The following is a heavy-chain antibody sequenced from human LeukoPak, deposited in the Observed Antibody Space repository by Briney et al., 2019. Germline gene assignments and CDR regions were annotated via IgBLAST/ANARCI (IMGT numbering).Heavy chain of an antibody. V-gene: IGHV3-33*01. CDR1: GFTFSSYG. CDR3: ARDAHYGDYEPPYFDY. D-gene: IGHD4-17*01. Sequence: GGSLRLSCAASGFTFSSYGMHWVRQAPGKGLEWVAVIWYDGSNKYYADSVKGRFTISRDNSKNTLYLQMNSLRAEDTAVYYCARDAHYGDYEPPYFDYWGQGTLVTVSS. J-gene: IGHJ4*02. CDR2: IWYDGSNK.